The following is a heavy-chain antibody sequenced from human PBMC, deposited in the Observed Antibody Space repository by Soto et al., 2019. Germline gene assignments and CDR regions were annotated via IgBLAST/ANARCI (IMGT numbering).Heavy chain of an antibody. CDR2: IYYSGST. Sequence: SETLSLTCTVSGGSISSYYWSWIRQPPGKGLEWIGYIYYSGSTYYNPSLKSRVTISVDTSKNQFSLKLSSVTAADTAVYYCASHTPAISISDHWGQGTLVPVSS. CDR3: ASHTPAISISDH. V-gene: IGHV4-59*04. D-gene: IGHD2-15*01. CDR1: GGSISSYY. J-gene: IGHJ4*02.